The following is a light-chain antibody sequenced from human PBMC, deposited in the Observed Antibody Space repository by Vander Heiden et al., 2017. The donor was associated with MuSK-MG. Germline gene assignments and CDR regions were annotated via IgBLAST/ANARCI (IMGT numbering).Light chain of an antibody. Sequence: SYVLTQPPPVSVAPGQAARITCGGNNIGSKSVHWYQQRPGQAPLLVVYDDSDRPSGIPERFSGSNSGNTATLTISRVEAGDEADYYCQVWDSSSDHVVFGGGTKLTVL. CDR3: QVWDSSSDHVV. CDR1: NIGSKS. V-gene: IGLV3-21*02. CDR2: DDS. J-gene: IGLJ2*01.